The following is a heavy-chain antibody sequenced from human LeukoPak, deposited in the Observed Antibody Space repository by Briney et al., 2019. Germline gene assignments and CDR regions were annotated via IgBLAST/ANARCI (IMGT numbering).Heavy chain of an antibody. CDR2: ISWNSGSI. D-gene: IGHD3-22*01. CDR1: GFTFDDYA. J-gene: IGHJ4*02. CDR3: AKESDNYYDSSGPFDY. Sequence: PGRSLRLSCAASGFTFDDYAMHWVRQAPGKGLEWVSGISWNSGSIGYADSVKGRFTISRDNSKNTLYLQMNSLRAEDTAVYYCAKESDNYYDSSGPFDYWGQGTLVTVSS. V-gene: IGHV3-9*01.